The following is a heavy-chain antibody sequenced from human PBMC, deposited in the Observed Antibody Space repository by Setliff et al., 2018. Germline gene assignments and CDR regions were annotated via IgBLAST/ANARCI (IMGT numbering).Heavy chain of an antibody. CDR1: GYTFTGYY. CDR3: ARGRHPPWSGYPYYYMDV. CDR2: IIPIFGTA. Sequence: SVKVSCKASGYTFTGYYMYWVRQAPGQGLEWMGRIIPIFGTANYAQKFQGRVTITADKSTSTAYMELSSLRSEDTAVYYCARGRHPPWSGYPYYYMDVWGKGTTVTVSS. J-gene: IGHJ6*03. V-gene: IGHV1-69*06. D-gene: IGHD3-3*01.